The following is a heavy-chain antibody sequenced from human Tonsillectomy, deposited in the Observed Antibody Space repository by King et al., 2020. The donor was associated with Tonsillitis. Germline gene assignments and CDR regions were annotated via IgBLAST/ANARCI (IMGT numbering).Heavy chain of an antibody. CDR1: GYTFTDYY. J-gene: IGHJ4*02. CDR2: INPKSGGT. D-gene: IGHD6-19*01. CDR3: ARDRDFSGWPHDI. V-gene: IGHV1-2*02. Sequence: QLVQSGAEVKKPGASVKVSCKASGYTFTDYYMHWVRQAPGQGLEWMGWINPKSGGTSTAQKFQGRVTMTRDTPISTAYLEVNSLRSDDTAVYYCARDRDFSGWPHDIWGQGTLVTVSS.